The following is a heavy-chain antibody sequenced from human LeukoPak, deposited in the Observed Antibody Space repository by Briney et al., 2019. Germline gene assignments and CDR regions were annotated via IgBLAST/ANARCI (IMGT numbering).Heavy chain of an antibody. D-gene: IGHD4/OR15-4a*01. V-gene: IGHV3-23*01. CDR1: GFTFTNYA. CDR2: ISGSDSKT. Sequence: GGSLRVSCAASGFTFTNYAMTWVRQAPGKGLEWVSSISGSDSKTYYADSVKGRFTISRDNSKNTVYLQMNGLRAEDTAIYYCAKDAANYPFFFDSWGQGTPVTVSS. J-gene: IGHJ4*02. CDR3: AKDAANYPFFFDS.